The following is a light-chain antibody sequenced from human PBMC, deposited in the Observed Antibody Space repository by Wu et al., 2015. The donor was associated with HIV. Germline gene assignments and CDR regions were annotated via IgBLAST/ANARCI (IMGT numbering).Light chain of an antibody. Sequence: DIQMTQSPSSLSASVGDRVTITCQASQDISNYLNWYQQKPGKAPKLLIYDASNLETGVPSRFSGSGSGTDFTFTISSLQPEDIATYYCQQYDNLPXFTFGPGTKVDIK. CDR1: QDISNY. CDR3: QQYDNLPXFT. CDR2: DAS. V-gene: IGKV1-33*01. J-gene: IGKJ3*01.